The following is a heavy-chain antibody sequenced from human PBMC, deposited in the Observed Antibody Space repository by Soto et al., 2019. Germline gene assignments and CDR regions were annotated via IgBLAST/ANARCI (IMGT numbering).Heavy chain of an antibody. D-gene: IGHD1-7*01. J-gene: IGHJ3*02. Sequence: VQLVESGGGVAQPGESLRLSCVASGFTFSSYVIHWVRQAPGKGLEWVALMSTDGTEKHYPGSVRGRFTISRDNSKNTLKLQMNSLRTEDTAGYECVEDGGTLRYVVNYAFDIWGQGTKVTVSS. CDR3: VEDGGTLRYVVNYAFDI. CDR1: GFTFSSYV. CDR2: MSTDGTEK. V-gene: IGHV3-30*14.